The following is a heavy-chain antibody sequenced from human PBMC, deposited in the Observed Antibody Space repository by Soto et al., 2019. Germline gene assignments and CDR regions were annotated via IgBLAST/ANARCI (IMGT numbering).Heavy chain of an antibody. V-gene: IGHV1-69*01. Sequence: QVQLVQSGAEVKKPGSSVKVSCKASGGTFSSYAISWVRQAPGQGLEWMGGIIPIFGTANYAQKFQGRVTINADESTSTAYMEMSSLRSADTAVYYCARDGGYCSSTSCYGYYYYGMDVWGQGTTVTVSS. J-gene: IGHJ6*02. CDR1: GGTFSSYA. D-gene: IGHD2-2*03. CDR3: ARDGGYCSSTSCYGYYYYGMDV. CDR2: IIPIFGTA.